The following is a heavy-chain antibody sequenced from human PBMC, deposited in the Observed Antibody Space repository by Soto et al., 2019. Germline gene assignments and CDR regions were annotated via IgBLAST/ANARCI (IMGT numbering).Heavy chain of an antibody. CDR1: GFTFSSNS. Sequence: EVQVVESGGGLVQPGGSLRLSCAASGFTFSSNSMNWVRQAPGKGLEWISYISSSSSTIYADSVKGRFTISRDNAKNSLYLQMNSLRAEYTAVYYCARVIWSGHLTSDLWGQGTLVTVSS. J-gene: IGHJ5*02. CDR3: ARVIWSGHLTSDL. CDR2: ISSSSSTI. D-gene: IGHD3-3*01. V-gene: IGHV3-48*01.